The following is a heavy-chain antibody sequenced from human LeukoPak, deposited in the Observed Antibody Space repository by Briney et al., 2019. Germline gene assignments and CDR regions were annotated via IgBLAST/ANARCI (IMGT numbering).Heavy chain of an antibody. Sequence: SETLSLTCAVSGYSISSGYYWGWIRPPPGKGLEWIGNIYHSGTTYYNPSLKSRVTISVDTSKNQFSLKLSSVTAADTAVYYCARDTNVASSYFDYWGQGTLVTVSP. CDR2: IYHSGTT. CDR1: GYSISSGYY. CDR3: ARDTNVASSYFDY. J-gene: IGHJ4*02. D-gene: IGHD1-1*01. V-gene: IGHV4-38-2*02.